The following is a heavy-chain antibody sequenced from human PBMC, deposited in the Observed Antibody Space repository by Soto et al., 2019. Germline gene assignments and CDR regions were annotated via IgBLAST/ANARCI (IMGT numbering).Heavy chain of an antibody. CDR3: TTVTQYYYYGMDV. CDR2: IKSKTDGGTT. J-gene: IGHJ6*02. Sequence: GSLRLSCAASGFTFSNAWMSWVRQAPGKGLEWVGRIKSKTDGGTTDYAAPVKGRFTISRDDSKNTLYLQMNSLKTEDTAVYYCTTVTQYYYYGMDVWGQGTTVTVSS. CDR1: GFTFSNAW. V-gene: IGHV3-15*01. D-gene: IGHD1-20*01.